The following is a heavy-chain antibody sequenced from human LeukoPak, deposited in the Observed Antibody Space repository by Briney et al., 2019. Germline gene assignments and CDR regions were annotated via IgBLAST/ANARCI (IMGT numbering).Heavy chain of an antibody. J-gene: IGHJ3*02. CDR1: GSISSYY. CDR2: IYTSGST. D-gene: IGHD2-2*01. Sequence: SETLSLTCTVSGSISSYYWSWIRQPPGKGLEWIGYIYTSGSTNYNPSLKSRVTISVDTSKNQFSLDLSSVTAADTAVYYCARQKCTSTSCLTKNAFDIGGKGTMVTVSS. CDR3: ARQKCTSTSCLTKNAFDI. V-gene: IGHV4-4*09.